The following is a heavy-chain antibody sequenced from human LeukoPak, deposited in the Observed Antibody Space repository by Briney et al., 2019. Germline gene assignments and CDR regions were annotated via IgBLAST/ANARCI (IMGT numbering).Heavy chain of an antibody. CDR2: IYHSGST. V-gene: IGHV4-38-2*02. J-gene: IGHJ4*02. Sequence: SETLSLTCAVSGDSMSSGYYWGFIRQPPGKGLEWIGSIYHSGSTYYNPSLKSRVTISVDTSKNQFSLKLSSVTAADTVVYYCAREVVATITYSDYWGQATLVTVSS. D-gene: IGHD5-12*01. CDR1: GDSMSSGYY. CDR3: AREVVATITYSDY.